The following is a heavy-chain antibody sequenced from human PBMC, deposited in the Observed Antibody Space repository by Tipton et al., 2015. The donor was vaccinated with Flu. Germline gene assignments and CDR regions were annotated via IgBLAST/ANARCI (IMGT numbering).Heavy chain of an antibody. CDR3: AKSGSYLEYLQH. J-gene: IGHJ1*01. D-gene: IGHD1-26*01. CDR2: IYTSGST. V-gene: IGHV4-4*07. Sequence: TLSLTCTVSGGSISSYYWSWIRQPAGKGLEWIGRIYTSGSTNYNSSLKSRVTMSVDTSKNQFSLKLTPVSAADTAVYYCAKSGSYLEYLQHWGQGTLVTVSS. CDR1: GGSISSYY.